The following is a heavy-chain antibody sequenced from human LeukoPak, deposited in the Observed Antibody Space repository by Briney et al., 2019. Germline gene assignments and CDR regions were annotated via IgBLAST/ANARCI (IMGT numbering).Heavy chain of an antibody. CDR3: ARVAATLFPPYYYYYGMDV. CDR2: IYYSGST. V-gene: IGHV4-59*12. D-gene: IGHD2-15*01. CDR1: GGSISSYY. Sequence: PSETLSLTCTVSGGSISSYYWSWIRQPPGKGLEWIGYIYYSGSTYYSPSLKGRVTISVDTSKNQFSLKLSSVTAADTAVYYCARVAATLFPPYYYYYGMDVWGQGTTVTVSS. J-gene: IGHJ6*02.